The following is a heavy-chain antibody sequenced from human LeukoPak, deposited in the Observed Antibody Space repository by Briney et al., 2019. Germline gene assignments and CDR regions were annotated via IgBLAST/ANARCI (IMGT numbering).Heavy chain of an antibody. D-gene: IGHD3-10*01. J-gene: IGHJ5*02. CDR2: ISNSGKTI. CDR3: ARDSYGSGSYVPNWFDP. CDR1: GFIFSSYE. V-gene: IGHV3-48*03. Sequence: GSLRLSCAASGFIFSSYEMNWVRQAPGKGLEWVSYISNSGKTIYYADSVKGRFTISRDNAKNSLYLQMNSLRAEDTAVYYCARDSYGSGSYVPNWFDPWGQGTLVTVSS.